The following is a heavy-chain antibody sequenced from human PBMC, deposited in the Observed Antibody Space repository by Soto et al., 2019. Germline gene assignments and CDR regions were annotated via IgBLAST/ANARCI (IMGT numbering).Heavy chain of an antibody. D-gene: IGHD4-4*01. CDR3: ARVSMSTVSWGFDP. J-gene: IGHJ5*02. V-gene: IGHV4-59*01. Sequence: SETLSLTCAVSGDSITSNHWNWIRQPPGRGLEWIGYIYNSGTTKYNPSLKSRVIISVDTSKNQLPLKLSSVTAADTAVYYCARVSMSTVSWGFDPWGQGTLVTVSS. CDR2: IYNSGTT. CDR1: GDSITSNH.